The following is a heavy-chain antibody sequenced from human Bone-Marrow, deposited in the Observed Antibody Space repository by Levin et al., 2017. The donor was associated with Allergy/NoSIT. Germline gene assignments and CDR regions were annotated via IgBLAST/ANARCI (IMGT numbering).Heavy chain of an antibody. CDR1: GFTFKKYG. Sequence: GGSLRLSCTASGFTFKKYGLTWVRQAPGKGLEWVASIGGSGIDSNYADSVRGRFTSTRDMNMIFLQMNSLRVEDTAIYYCAKDPMWDRYNFDMDVWGQGTSVIVSS. J-gene: IGHJ6*01. D-gene: IGHD1-26*01. CDR2: IGGSGIDS. CDR3: AKDPMWDRYNFDMDV. V-gene: IGHV3-23*01.